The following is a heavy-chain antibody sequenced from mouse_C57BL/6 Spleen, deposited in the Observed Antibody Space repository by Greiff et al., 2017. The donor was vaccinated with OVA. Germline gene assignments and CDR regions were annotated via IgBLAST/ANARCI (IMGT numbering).Heavy chain of an antibody. D-gene: IGHD2-1*01. V-gene: IGHV1-82*01. CDR1: GYAFSSSW. CDR2: IYPGDGDT. CDR3: AREYYGNRYFDV. J-gene: IGHJ1*03. Sequence: QVHVKQSGPELVKPGASVKISCKASGYAFSSSWMNWVKQRPGKGLEWIGRIYPGDGDTNYNGKFKGKATLTADKSSSTAYMQLSSQTSEDSAVYFCAREYYGNRYFDVWGTGTTVTVSS.